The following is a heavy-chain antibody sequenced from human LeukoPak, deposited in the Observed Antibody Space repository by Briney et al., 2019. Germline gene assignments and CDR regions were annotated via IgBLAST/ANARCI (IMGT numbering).Heavy chain of an antibody. CDR1: GYTFTSYD. Sequence: ASVKVSCKASGYTFTSYDINWVRQATGQGLEWMGWMNPNSGNTGYAQKFQGRVTMTRNTSISTAYMELGSLRSEDTAVYYCAREEAGSSSSWYRYSGYYYYGMDVWGQGTTVTVSS. CDR3: AREEAGSSSSWYRYSGYYYYGMDV. V-gene: IGHV1-8*01. J-gene: IGHJ6*02. D-gene: IGHD6-13*01. CDR2: MNPNSGNT.